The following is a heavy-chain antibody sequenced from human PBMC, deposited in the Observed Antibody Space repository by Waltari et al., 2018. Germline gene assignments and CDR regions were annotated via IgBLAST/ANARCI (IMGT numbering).Heavy chain of an antibody. CDR1: GFAFSSHW. J-gene: IGHJ4*02. CDR3: ARDDSLWPHYFDH. CDR2: IKSDWGGV. Sequence: EVQLVESGGGLLQPGGSLRLSCEASGFAFSSHWMHWVRHSPGEGLVWVEGIKSDWGGVVYADSLKVRFIMSRDNAKDTLYLKMNSLKVEDTAMYYCARDDSLWPHYFDHWGQGTLVTVSS. V-gene: IGHV3-74*03. D-gene: IGHD2-21*01.